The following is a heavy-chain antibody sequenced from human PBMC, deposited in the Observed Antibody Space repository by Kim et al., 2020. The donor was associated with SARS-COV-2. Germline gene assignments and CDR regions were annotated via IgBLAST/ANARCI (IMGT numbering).Heavy chain of an antibody. Sequence: GGSLRLSCAASGFTFSSYGMHWVRQAPGKGLEWVAVIWYDGSNKYYADSVKGRFTISRDNSKNTLYLQMNSLRAEDTAVYYCAREKNFDYGDFYYYGMDVWGQGTTVTVSS. CDR1: GFTFSSYG. V-gene: IGHV3-33*01. J-gene: IGHJ6*02. CDR3: AREKNFDYGDFYYYGMDV. CDR2: IWYDGSNK. D-gene: IGHD4-17*01.